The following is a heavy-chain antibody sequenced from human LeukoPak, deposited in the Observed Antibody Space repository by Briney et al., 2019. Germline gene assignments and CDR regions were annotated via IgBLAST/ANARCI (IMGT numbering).Heavy chain of an antibody. CDR2: ISYDGRSK. CDR3: ARDSYGMDV. J-gene: IGHJ6*02. V-gene: IGHV3-30*03. Sequence: GGSLRLSCAASGFTFSNYSMHWVRQGPGKGLEWVAFISYDGRSKLYADSVRGRFTISRVNSKNTLDLQMNSLRAEDTAVFYCARDSYGMDVWGQGTTVTVSS. CDR1: GFTFSNYS.